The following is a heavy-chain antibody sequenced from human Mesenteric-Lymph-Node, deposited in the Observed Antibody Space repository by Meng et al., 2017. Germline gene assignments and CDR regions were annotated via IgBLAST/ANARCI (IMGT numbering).Heavy chain of an antibody. CDR3: ARDLWVMTTVTTFSVGGDAFDI. CDR1: GFTFSSYW. V-gene: IGHV3-7*01. D-gene: IGHD4-17*01. CDR2: INRDGGKK. Sequence: GGSLRLSCAASGFTFSSYWMTWVRQAPEKGLEWVANINRDGGKKDYADSVKGRFTISRDNSKNTLYLQMNSLRAEDTAVYYCARDLWVMTTVTTFSVGGDAFDIWGQGTMVTVSS. J-gene: IGHJ3*02.